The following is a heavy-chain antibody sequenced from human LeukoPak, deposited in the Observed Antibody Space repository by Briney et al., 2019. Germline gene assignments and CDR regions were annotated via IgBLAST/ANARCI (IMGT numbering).Heavy chain of an antibody. CDR1: GFTFSSYS. V-gene: IGHV3-48*01. Sequence: GGSLRLSCAASGFTFSSYSMNWVRQAPGKGLEWVSYISSSSSTIYHADSVKGRFTISRDNAKNSLYLQMNSLRAEDTAVYYCARSLLYYYDSSGPYFDYWGQGTLVTVSS. D-gene: IGHD3-22*01. CDR2: ISSSSSTI. J-gene: IGHJ4*02. CDR3: ARSLLYYYDSSGPYFDY.